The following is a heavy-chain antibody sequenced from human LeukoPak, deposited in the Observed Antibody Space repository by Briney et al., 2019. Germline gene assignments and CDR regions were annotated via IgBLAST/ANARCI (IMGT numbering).Heavy chain of an antibody. CDR1: GYTFTSYG. CDR3: ARVDTGVDY. J-gene: IGHJ4*02. V-gene: IGHV1-18*01. CDR2: ISAYNGNT. D-gene: IGHD5-18*01. Sequence: ASVKVSCKASGYTFTSYGISWVRQAPGQGLEWMGWISAYNGNTNYAQKFQGRVTMTRDTSISTAYMELSRLRSDDTAVYYCARVDTGVDYWGQGTLVTVSS.